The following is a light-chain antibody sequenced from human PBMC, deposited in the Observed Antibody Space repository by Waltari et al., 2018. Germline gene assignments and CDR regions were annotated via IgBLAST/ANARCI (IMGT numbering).Light chain of an antibody. J-gene: IGKJ1*01. CDR3: MQALQTPA. CDR1: QSLLHSNGYNY. CDR2: LGS. Sequence: DIVVTQSPLSLPVTPGEPASISCRSSQSLLHSNGYNYLDWYLQKPGQSPQLLIYLGSNRASGAPDRFSGSGSGTDFTLKISRVEAEDVGVYYCMQALQTPAFGQGTKVEIK. V-gene: IGKV2-28*01.